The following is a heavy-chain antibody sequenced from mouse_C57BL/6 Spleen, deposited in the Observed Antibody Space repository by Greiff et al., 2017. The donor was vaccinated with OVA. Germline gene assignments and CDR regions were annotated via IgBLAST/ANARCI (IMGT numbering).Heavy chain of an antibody. CDR1: GFTFSDYY. Sequence: EVMLVESEGGLVQPGSSMKLSCTASGFTFSDYYMAWVRQVPEKGLEWVANINYDGSSTYYLDSLKSRFIISRDNAKNILYLQMSSLKSEDTATYYCARLITTVVGGNYFDYWGQGTTLTVSS. CDR3: ARLITTVVGGNYFDY. D-gene: IGHD1-1*01. V-gene: IGHV5-16*01. CDR2: INYDGSST. J-gene: IGHJ2*01.